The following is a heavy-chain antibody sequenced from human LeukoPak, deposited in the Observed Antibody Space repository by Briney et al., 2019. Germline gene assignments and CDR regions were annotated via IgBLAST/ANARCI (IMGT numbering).Heavy chain of an antibody. D-gene: IGHD3-22*01. CDR1: GGSISSYY. V-gene: IGHV4-4*07. Sequence: SETLSLTCTDSGGSISSYYWSWIRQPAGEGLEWIWRIYTSGSTNYKPSLTSRVTMSVHTSKNQFSLKLSSVTAADTAVYYCARDPDYDSSGYYFDYWGQGTLVTVSS. CDR2: IYTSGST. J-gene: IGHJ4*02. CDR3: ARDPDYDSSGYYFDY.